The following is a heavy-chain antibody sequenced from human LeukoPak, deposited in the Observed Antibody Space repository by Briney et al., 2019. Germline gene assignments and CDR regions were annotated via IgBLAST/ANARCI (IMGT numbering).Heavy chain of an antibody. CDR2: IYYSAST. Sequence: SETLSLTCTVSGGSISSHYWSWIRQPPGKGIEWIRYIYYSASTNINPSLKTRVTISVDTSKNQFSLKLSSVTAADTAVYYCARTYTIFGVVPADDAFDIWGQGTMVTVSS. V-gene: IGHV4-59*11. J-gene: IGHJ3*02. D-gene: IGHD3-3*01. CDR1: GGSISSHY. CDR3: ARTYTIFGVVPADDAFDI.